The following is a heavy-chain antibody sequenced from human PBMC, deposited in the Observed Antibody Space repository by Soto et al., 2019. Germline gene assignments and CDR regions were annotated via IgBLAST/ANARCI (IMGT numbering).Heavy chain of an antibody. D-gene: IGHD6-13*01. CDR1: GYPLHNYW. V-gene: IGHV5-51*01. Sequence: GGAPETPRQASGYPLHNYWLALVPPMPGRGREWMGLIFPRDADTRYNSSFEGQVTISSDRSLATAYLQWTSLKASDTAIYFCARLASLLQPIDYWGQGTLVTVSS. CDR3: ARLASLLQPIDY. CDR2: IFPRDADT. J-gene: IGHJ4*02.